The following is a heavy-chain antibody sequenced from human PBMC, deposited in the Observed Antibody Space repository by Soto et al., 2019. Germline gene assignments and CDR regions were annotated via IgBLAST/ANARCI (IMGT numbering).Heavy chain of an antibody. Sequence: EVQLVESGGGLVEPGGSLGLSCAASGFTFTNAWMNWVRQAPGKGLEWVGRVKSKTDGGTTDYAAPVKGRFTISRDDSKNTLDLQMNSLKTEDKAVYYFTTKGPSSWTNFDYWVQGTLVTVSS. CDR2: VKSKTDGGTT. J-gene: IGHJ4*02. V-gene: IGHV3-15*07. CDR1: GFTFTNAW. D-gene: IGHD6-13*01. CDR3: TTKGPSSWTNFDY.